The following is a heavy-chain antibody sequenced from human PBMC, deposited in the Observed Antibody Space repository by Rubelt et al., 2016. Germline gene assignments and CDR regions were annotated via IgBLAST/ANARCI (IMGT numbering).Heavy chain of an antibody. CDR3: AGTSSSWYDY. CDR2: ISYDGSNK. J-gene: IGHJ4*02. Sequence: GKGLEWVAVISYDGSNKYYADSVKGRFTISRDNSKNTLYLQMNSLRAEDTAVYYCAGTSSSWYDYWGQGTLVTVSS. V-gene: IGHV3-30*04. D-gene: IGHD6-13*01.